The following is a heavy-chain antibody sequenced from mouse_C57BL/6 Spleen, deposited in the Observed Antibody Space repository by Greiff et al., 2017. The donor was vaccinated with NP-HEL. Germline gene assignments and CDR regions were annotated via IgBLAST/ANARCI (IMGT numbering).Heavy chain of an antibody. CDR3: ARSILLRPHFDY. V-gene: IGHV1-22*01. CDR1: GYTFTDYN. J-gene: IGHJ2*01. Sequence: EVQLQQSGPELVKPGASVKMSCKASGYTFTDYNMHWVKQSHGKSLEWIGYINPNNGGTSYNQKFKGKATLTVNKSSSTAYMELRSLTSEDSAVYYCARSILLRPHFDYWGQGTTLTVSS. CDR2: INPNNGGT. D-gene: IGHD2-12*01.